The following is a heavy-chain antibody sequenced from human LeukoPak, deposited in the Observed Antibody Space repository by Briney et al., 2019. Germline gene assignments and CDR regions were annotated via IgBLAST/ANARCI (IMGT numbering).Heavy chain of an antibody. Sequence: SETLSLTCAVSGGSISTSDYYWGWIRQPPGEGLEWIGSIYYSGSTYYNPFLKSRLTISGDTSKNQLSLKLSSVTTADTAVYYCARHASGWYTDWGQGTLVTVSS. V-gene: IGHV4-39*01. J-gene: IGHJ4*02. D-gene: IGHD6-19*01. CDR2: IYYSGST. CDR3: ARHASGWYTD. CDR1: GGSISTSDYY.